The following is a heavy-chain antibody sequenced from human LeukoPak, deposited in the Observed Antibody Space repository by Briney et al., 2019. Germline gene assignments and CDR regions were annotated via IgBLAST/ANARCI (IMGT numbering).Heavy chain of an antibody. CDR3: AKEPHILTGYYTDYFDY. V-gene: IGHV3-23*01. CDR2: ISGSGGST. Sequence: GGSLRLSCAASRFTFSSYAMSWVRQAPGKGLEWVSGISGSGGSTDYADSVKGRLTISRDNSKNTLYLQMNSLRAEDTAVYFCAKEPHILTGYYTDYFDYWGQGTLVTVSS. J-gene: IGHJ4*02. CDR1: RFTFSSYA. D-gene: IGHD3-9*01.